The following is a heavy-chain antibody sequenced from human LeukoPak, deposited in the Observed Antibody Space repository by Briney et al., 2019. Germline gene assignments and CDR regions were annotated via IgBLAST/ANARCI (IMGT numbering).Heavy chain of an antibody. V-gene: IGHV3-7*01. CDR2: INYDGSAK. J-gene: IGHJ4*02. CDR3: IRGDPDF. D-gene: IGHD3-3*01. Sequence: TGGSLRLSCTASGFTFNDYWMQWVRQAPGKGLEWVANINYDGSAKYYVDSVKGRFTISRDNAKRSLYLQMNSLRVDDTAVYFCIRGDPDFWGQGTLVTVSS. CDR1: GFTFNDYW.